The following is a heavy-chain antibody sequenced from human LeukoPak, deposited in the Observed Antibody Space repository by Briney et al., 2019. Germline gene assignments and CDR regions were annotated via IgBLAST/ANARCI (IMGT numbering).Heavy chain of an antibody. CDR3: AVGGRSGWSSNSFDY. V-gene: IGHV3-23*01. D-gene: IGHD6-19*01. J-gene: IGHJ4*02. Sequence: GGSLRLSCAASGFTFNSHVMSWVRQAPGKGLEWVSAISGGGDSTFYADSVKGRFTISRDNSKNTLYLQMNSLRAEDTAVYYCAVGGRSGWSSNSFDYWGQGTLVTVSS. CDR1: GFTFNSHV. CDR2: ISGGGDST.